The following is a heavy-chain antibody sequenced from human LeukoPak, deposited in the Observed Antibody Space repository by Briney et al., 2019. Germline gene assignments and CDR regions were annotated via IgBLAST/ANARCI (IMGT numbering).Heavy chain of an antibody. V-gene: IGHV4-61*02. CDR2: IYTSGGT. CDR1: GGSISSGSYY. J-gene: IGHJ4*02. Sequence: PSETLSLTCTVSGGSISSGSYYWSWIRQPAGKGLEWIGRIYTSGGTNYNPSLKSRVTISVDTSKNQFSLKLSSVTAADTAVYYCARDKWELYDYWGQGTLVTVSS. CDR3: ARDKWELYDY. D-gene: IGHD1-26*01.